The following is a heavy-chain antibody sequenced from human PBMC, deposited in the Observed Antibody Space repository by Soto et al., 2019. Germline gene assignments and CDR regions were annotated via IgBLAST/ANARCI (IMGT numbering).Heavy chain of an antibody. CDR1: VGTFSSYA. Sequence: QVQPVQSGAEVKKPGSSVKVSCKASVGTFSSYAISWVRQSPGQGLEWMGGIIPIFGTANYAQKFQGRVTITADESTSTAYMELSSLRSEDTAVYYCASPPLDFPSPDWYFDLWGRGTLVSVSS. J-gene: IGHJ2*01. CDR2: IIPIFGTA. V-gene: IGHV1-69*01. CDR3: ASPPLDFPSPDWYFDL.